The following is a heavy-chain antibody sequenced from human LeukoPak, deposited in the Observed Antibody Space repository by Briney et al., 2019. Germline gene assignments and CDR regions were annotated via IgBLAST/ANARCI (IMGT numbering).Heavy chain of an antibody. CDR2: ISGSGDST. CDR1: GFTFSSFG. D-gene: IGHD3-22*01. V-gene: IGHV3-23*01. Sequence: GGTLRLSCAASGFTFSSFGMSWVRQAPGKGLEWVSAISGSGDSTYYADSVKGRFTISRDNSKNSLYLQMNSLRAEDTAVYYCARFYDSSGFDYWGQGTLVTVSS. CDR3: ARFYDSSGFDY. J-gene: IGHJ4*02.